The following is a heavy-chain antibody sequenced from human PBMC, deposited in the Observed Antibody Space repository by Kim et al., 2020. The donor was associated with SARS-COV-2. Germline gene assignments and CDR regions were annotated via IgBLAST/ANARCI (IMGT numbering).Heavy chain of an antibody. CDR2: INTNTGNP. Sequence: ASVKVSCKASGYTFTSYAMNWVRQAPGQGLEWMGWINTNTGNPTYAQGFTGRFVFSLDTSVSTAYLQLSSLKAEDTAVYYCAIPDIVVVPAAKGTAFDLWGQGTMVTVSS. D-gene: IGHD2-2*01. V-gene: IGHV7-4-1*02. CDR3: AIPDIVVVPAAKGTAFDL. J-gene: IGHJ3*01. CDR1: GYTFTSYA.